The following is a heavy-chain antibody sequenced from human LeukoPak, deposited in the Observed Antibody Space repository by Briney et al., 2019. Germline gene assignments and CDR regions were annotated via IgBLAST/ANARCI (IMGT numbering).Heavy chain of an antibody. V-gene: IGHV4-39*01. D-gene: IGHD6-19*01. CDR1: GGSISSSGYY. CDR2: IFYSGST. Sequence: SETLSLTCTVSGGSISSSGYYWGWIGQPPGKGLEWIGSIFYSGSTYYNSSLKSRVTISVDTSKNQFSLKLTSVTASDTAVYYCARRRNWLAYPFDYWGQGTLVTVSS. CDR3: ARRRNWLAYPFDY. J-gene: IGHJ4*02.